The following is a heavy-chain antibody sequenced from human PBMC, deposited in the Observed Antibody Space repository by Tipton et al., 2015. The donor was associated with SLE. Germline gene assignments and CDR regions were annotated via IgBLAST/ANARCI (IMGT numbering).Heavy chain of an antibody. Sequence: TLSLTCAVYGGSFSSFYWSWSRQPPGKGLEWIGEINHSGSTSYNPSLKSRVTISVDTSKNQFSLKVSSVTAADTAVYYCVTRDYGDYTKWFDPWGQGTLVTV. CDR3: VTRDYGDYTKWFDP. D-gene: IGHD4-17*01. V-gene: IGHV4-34*01. CDR2: INHSGST. J-gene: IGHJ5*02. CDR1: GGSFSSFY.